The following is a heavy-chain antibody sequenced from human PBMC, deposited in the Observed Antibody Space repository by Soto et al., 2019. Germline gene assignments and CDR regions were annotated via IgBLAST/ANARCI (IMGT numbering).Heavy chain of an antibody. CDR1: GGSIRSGGYS. V-gene: IGHV4-30-2*01. CDR3: ARVYSGSYSDS. CDR2: IYHSGST. Sequence: SETLSLTCTVSGGSIRSGGYSWSWIRQPPGKGLEWIGYIYHSGSTYYNSSLKSLVTISVDKSKKYFSLNLTPVTAADPAVYYCARVYSGSYSDSWGQGTLVTVSS. D-gene: IGHD1-26*01. J-gene: IGHJ4*02.